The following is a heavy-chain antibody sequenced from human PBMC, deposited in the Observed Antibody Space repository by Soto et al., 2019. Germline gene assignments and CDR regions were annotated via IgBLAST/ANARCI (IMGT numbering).Heavy chain of an antibody. CDR1: GGSFSGYY. Sequence: QVQLQQWGAGLLKTSETLSLTCAVYGGSFSGYYWSWIRQPPGKGLEWIGEINHSGSTNYNPSLKSRVTISLYTSINHFSLKLSSVTAAFTAVYYCASRMVRGVKVYNPGGYFDYCGQGTLVTVSS. J-gene: IGHJ4*02. CDR3: ASRMVRGVKVYNPGGYFDY. V-gene: IGHV4-34*01. CDR2: INHSGST. D-gene: IGHD3-10*01.